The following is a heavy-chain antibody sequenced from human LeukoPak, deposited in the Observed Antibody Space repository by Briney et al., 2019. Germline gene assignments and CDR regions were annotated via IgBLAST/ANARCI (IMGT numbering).Heavy chain of an antibody. D-gene: IGHD3-3*01. CDR3: ARARSCVTVFGVALNWFDS. CDR2: INHNGRT. Sequence: PSETLSLTCAVYGGSIGNYDWTWIRQPPGKGLEWIGEINHNGRTNYNPSLKSRLTISADTSKNQFSLKLRSVTAADTAVYYCARARSCVTVFGVALNWFDSWGQGNLVSVSS. CDR1: GGSIGNYD. J-gene: IGHJ5*01. V-gene: IGHV4-34*01.